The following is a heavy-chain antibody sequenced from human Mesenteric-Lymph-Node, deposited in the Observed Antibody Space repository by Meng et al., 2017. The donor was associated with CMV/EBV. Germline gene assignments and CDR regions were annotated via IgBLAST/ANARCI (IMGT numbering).Heavy chain of an antibody. CDR1: GFTFSSYG. J-gene: IGHJ4*02. CDR2: IRFDGSNK. V-gene: IGHV3-30*02. D-gene: IGHD3-10*01. CDR3: AKDLSSYYGSGSPNDY. Sequence: GESLKISCAASGFTFSSYGMNWVRQAPGKGLEWVAFIRFDGSNKHYGDSVKGRFTISRDNSKNTLFLQMNSLRAEDTAVYYCAKDLSSYYGSGSPNDYWGQGTLVTVSS.